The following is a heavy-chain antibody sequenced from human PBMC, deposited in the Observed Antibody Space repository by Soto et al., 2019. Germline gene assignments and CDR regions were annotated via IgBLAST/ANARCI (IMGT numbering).Heavy chain of an antibody. Sequence: KVSCKASGGTFSNYVVNWVRQAPGQGLEWMGRIIPISGAANYAQKFQGRVTITADKSTSTSYMELSSLRSEDTAVYYCARDMTRTVVPYFDFWGQGTLVTVSS. V-gene: IGHV1-69*06. CDR1: GGTFSNYV. J-gene: IGHJ4*02. D-gene: IGHD1-7*01. CDR3: ARDMTRTVVPYFDF. CDR2: IIPISGAA.